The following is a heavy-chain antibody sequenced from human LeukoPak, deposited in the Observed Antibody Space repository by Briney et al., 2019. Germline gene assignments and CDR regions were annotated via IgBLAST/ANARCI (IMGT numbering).Heavy chain of an antibody. D-gene: IGHD2-15*01. V-gene: IGHV3-7*01. J-gene: IGHJ5*02. Sequence: GGSLRLSCAASGFTFSDHWMSWVRQAPGKGLEWVANIKQDESKRYYVDSVKGRFTISRDNAKNSLYLQINSLRAEDTAVYSCAREASLYCSGNDCYWAFDRWGQGTLVTVSS. CDR2: IKQDESKR. CDR3: AREASLYCSGNDCYWAFDR. CDR1: GFTFSDHW.